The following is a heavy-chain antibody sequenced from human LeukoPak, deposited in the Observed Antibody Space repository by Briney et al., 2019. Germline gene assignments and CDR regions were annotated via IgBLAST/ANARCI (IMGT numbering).Heavy chain of an antibody. CDR1: GFTFSSYS. Sequence: PGGSLRLSCAASGFTFSSYSMNWVRQAPGKGLEWVSYISSSSSTIYYADSVKGRFTISRDNAKNSLYLQMNSLRAEDTAVYYCARDPVGAASRFDHWGQGTLVTVSS. CDR3: ARDPVGAASRFDH. CDR2: ISSSSSTI. D-gene: IGHD2-15*01. J-gene: IGHJ5*02. V-gene: IGHV3-48*04.